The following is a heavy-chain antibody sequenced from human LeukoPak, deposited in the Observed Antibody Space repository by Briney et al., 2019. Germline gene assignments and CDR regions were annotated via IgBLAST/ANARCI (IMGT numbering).Heavy chain of an antibody. Sequence: PETLSLTCTVSGGSISSYYWSWIRQPPGKGLEWIGYIYYSGSTNYNPSLKSRVTILVDTSKNQFSLKLSSVTAADTAVYYCARGAAPYYFDYWGQGTLVTVSS. V-gene: IGHV4-59*01. CDR1: GGSISSYY. CDR3: ARGAAPYYFDY. J-gene: IGHJ4*02. D-gene: IGHD6-25*01. CDR2: IYYSGST.